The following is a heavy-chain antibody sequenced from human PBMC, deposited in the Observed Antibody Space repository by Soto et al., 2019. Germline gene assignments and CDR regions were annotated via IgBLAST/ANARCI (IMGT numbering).Heavy chain of an antibody. J-gene: IGHJ4*02. D-gene: IGHD1-7*01. CDR3: ARLPVITGTTSIMEY. CDR1: GYTFTSYG. Sequence: QVQLVQSGAEVKKPGASVKVSCKASGYTFTSYGISWVRQAPGQGLEWMGWISAYNGNTNYAQKLQGRVTMTTDTSASTAYMELRSLRSDDTAVYYCARLPVITGTTSIMEYWGQGTLVTVSS. V-gene: IGHV1-18*01. CDR2: ISAYNGNT.